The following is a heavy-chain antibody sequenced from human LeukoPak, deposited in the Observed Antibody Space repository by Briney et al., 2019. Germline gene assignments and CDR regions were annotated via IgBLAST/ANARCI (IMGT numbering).Heavy chain of an antibody. CDR1: GFTFSDYY. D-gene: IGHD3-3*01. Sequence: GGSLRLSCAASGFTFSDYYMSWIRQAPGKGLEWVSYISSSGSTIYYADSVKGRFTISRDNAKNSLYLQMNSLRAEDTAVYYCARVPLDFWSGYFTGFDYWGQGTLVTVSS. V-gene: IGHV3-11*01. CDR2: ISSSGSTI. J-gene: IGHJ4*02. CDR3: ARVPLDFWSGYFTGFDY.